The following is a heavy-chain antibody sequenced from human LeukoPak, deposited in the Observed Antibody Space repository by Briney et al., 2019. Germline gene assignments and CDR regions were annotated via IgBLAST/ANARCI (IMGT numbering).Heavy chain of an antibody. CDR2: IYYSGST. J-gene: IGHJ3*02. D-gene: IGHD6-13*01. CDR3: ARDSWQLADDAFDI. CDR1: GDSISSTNYY. V-gene: IGHV4-39*02. Sequence: SETLSLTCTVSGDSISSTNYYWGWIRQPPGKGLESIGSIYYSGSTYYNPALESRVTISVDTSKNQFYLKMTSVTAADTAVYYCARDSWQLADDAFDIWGQGTMVTVSS.